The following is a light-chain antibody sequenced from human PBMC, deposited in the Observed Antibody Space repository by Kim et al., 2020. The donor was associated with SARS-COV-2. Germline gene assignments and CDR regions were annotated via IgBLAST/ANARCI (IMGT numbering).Light chain of an antibody. V-gene: IGLV2-8*01. Sequence: GQSVTISCPGPSRDIVGYPYVSWYQQHQGKAPNRMIYEVRNRPSGVPALFSGSKSGNTASLTVSGLPAEDEAVYYCSSYAGSNTVVFGGGTQLTVL. CDR2: EVR. CDR1: SRDIVGYPY. J-gene: IGLJ3*02. CDR3: SSYAGSNTVV.